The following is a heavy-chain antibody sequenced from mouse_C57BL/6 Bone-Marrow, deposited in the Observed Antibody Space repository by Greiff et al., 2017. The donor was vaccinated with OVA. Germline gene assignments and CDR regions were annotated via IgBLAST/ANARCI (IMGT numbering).Heavy chain of an antibody. J-gene: IGHJ1*03. V-gene: IGHV1-55*01. CDR1: GYTFTSYW. CDR3: ARGGRDYGSSYWYFDV. Sequence: VQLQQPGAELVKPGASVKMSCKASGYTFTSYWITWVKQRPGQGLEWIGDIYPGSGSTNYNEKFKSKATLTVDTSSSTAYMQLSSLTSEDSAVYYCARGGRDYGSSYWYFDVWGTGTTVTVSS. CDR2: IYPGSGST. D-gene: IGHD1-1*01.